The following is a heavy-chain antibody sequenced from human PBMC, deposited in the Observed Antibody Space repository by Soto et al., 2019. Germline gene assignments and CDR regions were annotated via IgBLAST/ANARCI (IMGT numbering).Heavy chain of an antibody. V-gene: IGHV3-15*01. D-gene: IGHD2-8*01. J-gene: IGHJ4*02. CDR2: IKSKTDGGTT. CDR1: GFTFSNAW. Sequence: EVQLVESGGGLVKPGGSLRLSCAASGFTFSNAWMSWVRQAPGKGMEWVGRIKSKTDGGTTDYAAPVKGRFTISRDDSNNTLYLQMNSLNTENTAVYYCHTDRSNLLMVYAARNDYWGQGTLVTVSS. CDR3: HTDRSNLLMVYAARNDY.